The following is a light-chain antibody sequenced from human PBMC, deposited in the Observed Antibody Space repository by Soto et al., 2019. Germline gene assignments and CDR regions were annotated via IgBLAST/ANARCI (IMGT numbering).Light chain of an antibody. J-gene: IGKJ4*01. CDR1: ASISKW. Sequence: DIQMTQSPSTLSASVGDRVTITCRAHASISKWLAWYQQKPGKAPKLLIFQASTLEGGVPSTFSGSGSGTEFTLTVSSLQPDDVATYFCQQYYSSPLTFGGGTKVEIK. CDR3: QQYYSSPLT. CDR2: QAS. V-gene: IGKV1-5*03.